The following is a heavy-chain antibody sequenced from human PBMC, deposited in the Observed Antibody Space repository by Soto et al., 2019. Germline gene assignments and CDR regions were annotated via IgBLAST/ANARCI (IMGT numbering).Heavy chain of an antibody. J-gene: IGHJ3*02. CDR2: ISSSTI. V-gene: IGHV3-48*03. D-gene: IGHD3-22*01. Sequence: EVQLVESGGGWVQPGGSLRLSCPASGFTFSSYEMNGVRQATGKGVEWVSYISSSTIYYADSVKGRFTISRDNAKNSLYLQMNRLRAEDTAVYYCARDISGYGAFFDIWGQGTMVTVSS. CDR3: ARDISGYGAFFDI. CDR1: GFTFSSYE.